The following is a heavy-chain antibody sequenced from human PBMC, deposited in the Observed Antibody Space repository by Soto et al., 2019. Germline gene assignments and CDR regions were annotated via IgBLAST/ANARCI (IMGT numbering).Heavy chain of an antibody. Sequence: SLRLSCAASGFTFSSYAMSWVRQAPGKGLEWVSAISGSGGSTYHADSVKGRFTISRDNSKNTLYLQMNSLRAEDTAVYYCAKDLYCSGGSCYESWGQGTLVTVSS. CDR1: GFTFSSYA. CDR3: AKDLYCSGGSCYES. J-gene: IGHJ4*02. CDR2: ISGSGGST. V-gene: IGHV3-23*01. D-gene: IGHD2-15*01.